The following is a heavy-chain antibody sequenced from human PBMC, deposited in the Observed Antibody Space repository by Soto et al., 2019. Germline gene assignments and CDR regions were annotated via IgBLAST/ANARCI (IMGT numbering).Heavy chain of an antibody. D-gene: IGHD6-19*01. CDR1: GYTFFNYG. Sequence: QVQLVQSGAEVKKPGASVKVSCKASGYTFFNYGISWVRQAPGQGLEWMGWISAYNGNRNYAGKFQGRATMTTETSTSTAYMELRSLGSDDTAVYYCARDGITLAGSFDYWGQGTLVTVSS. CDR3: ARDGITLAGSFDY. V-gene: IGHV1-18*01. CDR2: ISAYNGNR. J-gene: IGHJ4*02.